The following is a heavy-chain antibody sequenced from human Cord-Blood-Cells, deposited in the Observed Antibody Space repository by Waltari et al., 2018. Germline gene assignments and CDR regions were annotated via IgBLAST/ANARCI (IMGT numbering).Heavy chain of an antibody. Sequence: QVQLQESGPGLVKPSETLSLTCAVSGYSISSGYYWGWIRQPPGKGLEWIGSSYHSGSTDDYPTLESRVTIPGDTSKNQFCLEVGCVTAAYTAVYYCARDRLSMTIFGGVIANYGMDVWGQGTTVTVS. CDR2: SYHSGST. J-gene: IGHJ6*02. V-gene: IGHV4-38-2*02. D-gene: IGHD3-3*01. CDR1: GYSISSGYY. CDR3: ARDRLSMTIFGGVIANYGMDV.